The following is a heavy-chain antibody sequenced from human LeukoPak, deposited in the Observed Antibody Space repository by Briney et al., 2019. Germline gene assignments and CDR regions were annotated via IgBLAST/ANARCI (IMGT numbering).Heavy chain of an antibody. V-gene: IGHV4-39*07. CDR2: INYSGTT. CDR1: GGSIRSRSYY. CDR3: ASEDTAMAMPFDY. Sequence: SETLSLTCTVSGGSIRSRSYYWGWIRQPPGKGLEWIGSINYSGTTYYNPSLKTRVTISVDTSKNQFSLKLSSVTAADTAVYYCASEDTAMAMPFDYWGQGTLVTVSS. J-gene: IGHJ4*02. D-gene: IGHD5-18*01.